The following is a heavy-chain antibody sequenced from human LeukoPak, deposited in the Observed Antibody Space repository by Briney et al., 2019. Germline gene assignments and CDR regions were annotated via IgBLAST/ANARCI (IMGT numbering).Heavy chain of an antibody. CDR2: VSNSGST. V-gene: IGHV4-59*11. CDR1: GGAIRSHY. Sequence: SETLSLTCTVSGGAIRSHYSTWIRQSPVKGLEWIGDVSNSGSTSYSPSLKSRVTISIDTTKNQFSLKLSSVTAADTAVYYCGRDALVGYLSFYYMDVWGKGTTVTVSS. CDR3: GRDALVGYLSFYYMDV. J-gene: IGHJ6*03. D-gene: IGHD2-15*01.